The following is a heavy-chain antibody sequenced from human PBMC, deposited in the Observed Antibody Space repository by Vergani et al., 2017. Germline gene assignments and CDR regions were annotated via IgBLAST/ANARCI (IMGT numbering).Heavy chain of an antibody. D-gene: IGHD6-19*01. CDR1: GGSFSAYY. V-gene: IGHV4-34*01. Sequence: QVPLQQWGAGLLKPSETLSLTCAVYGGSFSAYYWSWIRQPPGTGMEWVGEIKHSGSTNYNPTLKSRVTISVDTSKYQFSLKLSSVTASYTAVYFCAGHSTVEWLVRLGWIDPWGQGILVTVSS. J-gene: IGHJ5*02. CDR2: IKHSGST. CDR3: AGHSTVEWLVRLGWIDP.